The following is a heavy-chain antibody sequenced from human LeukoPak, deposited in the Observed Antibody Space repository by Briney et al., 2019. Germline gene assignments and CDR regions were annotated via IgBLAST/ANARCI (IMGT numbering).Heavy chain of an antibody. Sequence: GGSLRLSCAASGFTFSSYAMSWVRQAPGKGLEWVSAISGSGGSTYYADSVKGRFTISRDNSKNTLYLQMNSLRAEDTAVYYCAKITMIVVAPLGVWYFDLWGRGTLVTVSS. V-gene: IGHV3-23*01. J-gene: IGHJ2*01. CDR3: AKITMIVVAPLGVWYFDL. CDR2: ISGSGGST. CDR1: GFTFSSYA. D-gene: IGHD3-22*01.